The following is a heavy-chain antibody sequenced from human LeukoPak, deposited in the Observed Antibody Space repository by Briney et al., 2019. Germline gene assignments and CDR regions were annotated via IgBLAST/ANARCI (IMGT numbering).Heavy chain of an antibody. J-gene: IGHJ4*02. Sequence: PSQTLSLTCTVSGGSISSGGYSWSWIRQHPGKGLEWIGYIYYSGSTYYNPSLKSRVTISVDTSKNQFSLKLSSVTAADTAVYYCARAPSRVRGVIRHVREDYWGQGTLVTVSS. CDR3: ARAPSRVRGVIRHVREDY. V-gene: IGHV4-31*03. CDR1: GGSISSGGYS. D-gene: IGHD3-10*01. CDR2: IYYSGST.